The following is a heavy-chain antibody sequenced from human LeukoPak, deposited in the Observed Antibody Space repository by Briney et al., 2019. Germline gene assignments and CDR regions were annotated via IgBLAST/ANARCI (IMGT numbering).Heavy chain of an antibody. V-gene: IGHV3-11*06. CDR1: GFTVSDYY. CDR3: ARDGYGALRFDC. Sequence: TGGSLRLSCAASGFTVSDYYMSWIRQAPGKGLEWISYLSSSGSHTNFADSVEGRFTISRDNAKNSLYLQMNSPRVEDTAVYYCARDGYGALRFDCWGQGTLVTVSS. CDR2: LSSSGSHT. D-gene: IGHD4/OR15-4a*01. J-gene: IGHJ4*02.